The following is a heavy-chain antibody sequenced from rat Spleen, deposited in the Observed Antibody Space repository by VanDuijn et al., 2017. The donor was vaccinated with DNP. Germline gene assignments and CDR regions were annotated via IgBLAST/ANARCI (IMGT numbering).Heavy chain of an antibody. Sequence: EVQLVESGGGLVQPGRSLKLSCAASGFTFSNYGMAWVRQAPKKGLEWVATISTSGGSTYYRDSVKGRFTISRDNAKSTLYLQMDSLRSEDTATYYCTTDYGGPWGQGVMVTVSS. CDR3: TTDYGGP. V-gene: IGHV5-27*01. CDR1: GFTFSNYG. D-gene: IGHD1-11*01. J-gene: IGHJ2*01. CDR2: ISTSGGST.